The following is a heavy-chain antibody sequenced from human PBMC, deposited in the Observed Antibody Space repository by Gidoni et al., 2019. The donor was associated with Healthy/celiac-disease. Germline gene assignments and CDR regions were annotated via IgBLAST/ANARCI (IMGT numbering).Heavy chain of an antibody. CDR3: ASRAVAGFFDY. J-gene: IGHJ4*02. CDR1: GGSISSYY. CDR2: IYYSGST. D-gene: IGHD6-19*01. Sequence: QVQLQESGPGLVQPSETLSLTCTVSGGSISSYYWSWIRQPPGKGLEWIGYIYYSGSTNYNPSLKSRVTISVDTSKNQFSLKLSSVTAADTAVYYCASRAVAGFFDYWGQGTLVTVSS. V-gene: IGHV4-59*01.